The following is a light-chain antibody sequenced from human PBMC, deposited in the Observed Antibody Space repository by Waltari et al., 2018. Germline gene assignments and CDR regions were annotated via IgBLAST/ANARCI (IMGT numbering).Light chain of an antibody. Sequence: QPVLTQPPSVSGAPGQRFTISCTGSSSNIGAGYDVHWYQQLPGTTPQVIVSDNSDRPSGGPDRFSGSKSDNSASLAITGLQAEDEADYYCQSYDTSLSGYVFGTGTKVTVL. CDR2: DNS. CDR3: QSYDTSLSGYV. V-gene: IGLV1-40*01. CDR1: SSNIGAGYD. J-gene: IGLJ1*01.